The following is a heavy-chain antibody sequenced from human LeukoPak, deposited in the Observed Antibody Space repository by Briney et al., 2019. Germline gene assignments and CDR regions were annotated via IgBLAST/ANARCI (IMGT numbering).Heavy chain of an antibody. J-gene: IGHJ4*02. CDR1: GFTFSTYW. Sequence: GGSLRLSCSASGFTFSTYWMSWVRQAPGKGLEWVANIGQDGSNKYYADSVKGRFTISRDNSKNTLYLQMNSLRAEDTAVYYCAKDLHSSGYLDYWGQGTLVTVSS. CDR2: IGQDGSNK. D-gene: IGHD3-22*01. CDR3: AKDLHSSGYLDY. V-gene: IGHV3-7*01.